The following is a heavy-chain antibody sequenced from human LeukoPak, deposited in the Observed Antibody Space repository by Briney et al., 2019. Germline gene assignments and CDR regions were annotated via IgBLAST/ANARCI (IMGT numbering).Heavy chain of an antibody. CDR3: ARGPPGSIDGGGVFDY. V-gene: IGHV1-2*04. J-gene: IGHJ4*02. CDR2: INPNSGGT. D-gene: IGHD2-15*01. CDR1: GYTFTGYY. Sequence: ASVKVSCKASGYTFTGYYMHWVRQAPGQGLEWMGWINPNSGGTNYAQKFQGWVTMTRDTSIGTAYMELSRLRSDDTAVYYCARGPPGSIDGGGVFDYWGQGTPVTVSS.